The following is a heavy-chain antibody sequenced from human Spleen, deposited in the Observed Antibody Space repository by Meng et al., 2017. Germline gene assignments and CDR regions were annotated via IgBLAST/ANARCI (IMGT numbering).Heavy chain of an antibody. CDR1: GYTFTGYY. J-gene: IGHJ5*02. V-gene: IGHV1-2*02. CDR2: INPNSGGT. D-gene: IGHD6-13*01. Sequence: QVELVQSGEEVKKPGASVKVSCKASGYTFTGYYMHWVRQAPGQGLEWMGWINPNSGGTNYAQKFQGRVTMTRDTSISTAYMELSRLRSDDTAVYYCARDPAIAAAGTGRSGWFDPWGQGTLVTVSS. CDR3: ARDPAIAAAGTGRSGWFDP.